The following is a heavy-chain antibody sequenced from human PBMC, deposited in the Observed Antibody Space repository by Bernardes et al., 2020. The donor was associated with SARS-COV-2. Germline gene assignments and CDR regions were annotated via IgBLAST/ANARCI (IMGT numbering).Heavy chain of an antibody. J-gene: IGHJ4*02. CDR3: ARLPYDILTGAYFDY. Sequence: SETLSLTCTVSGGSISSYYWSWIRQPPGKGLEWIGYIYYSGSTNYNPSLKSRVTISVDTSKNQFSLKLSSVTAADTAVYYCARLPYDILTGAYFDYWGQGTLVTVSS. CDR1: GGSISSYY. V-gene: IGHV4-59*08. D-gene: IGHD3-9*01. CDR2: IYYSGST.